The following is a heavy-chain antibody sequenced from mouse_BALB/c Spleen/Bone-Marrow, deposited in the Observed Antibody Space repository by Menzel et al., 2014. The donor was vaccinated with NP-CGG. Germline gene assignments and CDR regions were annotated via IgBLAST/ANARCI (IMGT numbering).Heavy chain of an antibody. CDR2: IDPANVNT. J-gene: IGHJ2*01. V-gene: IGHV14-3*02. D-gene: IGHD1-1*01. CDR3: ASYVYGYYFGY. CDR1: GFNIKDTY. Sequence: VQLKDSGAELVKPGASVKLSCTASGFNIKDTYMHWVKQRPEQGLEWIGRIDPANVNTKYDPKFQGKATITADTSSNTAYLQLSSLTSEDTAVYYCASYVYGYYFGYWGQGTTLTVSS.